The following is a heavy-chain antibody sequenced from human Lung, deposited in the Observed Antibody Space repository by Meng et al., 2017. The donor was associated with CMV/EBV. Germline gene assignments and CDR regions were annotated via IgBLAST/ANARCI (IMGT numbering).Heavy chain of an antibody. D-gene: IGHD2-21*01. Sequence: SXTLSPXCTVSGGSTSSSSYYWGWIRQPPGKGLEWIGSIFYCGITYYNPSLKSRVTISVETSKNKFYVKLSSVTAADTAVYYCARDIYHAGIVEVGSDAFDIXGQGXMVTVSS. CDR1: GGSTSSSSYY. J-gene: IGHJ3*02. CDR3: ARDIYHAGIVEVGSDAFDI. V-gene: IGHV4-39*07. CDR2: IFYCGIT.